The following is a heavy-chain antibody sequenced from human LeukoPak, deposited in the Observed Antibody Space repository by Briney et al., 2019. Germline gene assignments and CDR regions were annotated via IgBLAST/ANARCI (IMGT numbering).Heavy chain of an antibody. CDR1: GFTFSSYS. Sequence: GGSLRLSCAASGFTFSSYSMSWVRQAPGKGLEWVSFISSSSSTIYYADSVKGRFTISRDNAKNSLYLQMNSLRAKDTAVYYCARDRGGSYSAIDYWGQGTLVTVSS. CDR3: ARDRGGSYSAIDY. V-gene: IGHV3-48*04. J-gene: IGHJ4*02. D-gene: IGHD1-26*01. CDR2: ISSSSSTI.